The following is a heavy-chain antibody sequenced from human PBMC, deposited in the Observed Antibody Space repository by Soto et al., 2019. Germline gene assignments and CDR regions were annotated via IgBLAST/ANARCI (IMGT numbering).Heavy chain of an antibody. CDR1: GGSVSSGSYH. CDR2: KPYTGSP. J-gene: IGHJ4*02. V-gene: IGHV4-61*01. D-gene: IGHD7-27*01. Sequence: QVQLQESGPGLVKPSETLSLTCSVSGGSVSSGSYHWIWIRQPPGKGLESIWFKPYTGSPDYNPPRMSGVVISIDRWKNQSCLKLNSVTAADTAVYFCARVGWGGDSWGQGTLVTVSS. CDR3: ARVGWGGDS.